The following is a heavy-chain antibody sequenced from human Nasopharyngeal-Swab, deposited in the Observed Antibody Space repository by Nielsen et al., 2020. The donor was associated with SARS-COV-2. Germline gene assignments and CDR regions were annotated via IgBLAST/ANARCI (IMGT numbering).Heavy chain of an antibody. D-gene: IGHD1-26*01. V-gene: IGHV3-30*18. CDR3: AKDGSYWFDY. CDR1: GFAFSSYG. CDR2: ISYDGSNK. Sequence: SLMISCAASGFAFSSYGMDWVRQAPGKGLEWVAVISYDGSNKYYADSVKGRFTISRDNSKNTLYLQMNSLRAEDTAVYYCAKDGSYWFDYWGQGTLVTVSS. J-gene: IGHJ4*02.